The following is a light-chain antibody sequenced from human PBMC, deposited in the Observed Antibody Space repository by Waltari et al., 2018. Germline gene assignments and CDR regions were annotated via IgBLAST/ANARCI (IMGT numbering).Light chain of an antibody. V-gene: IGLV2-23*02. J-gene: IGLJ1*01. CDR1: TRDVGSYDL. CDR3: CSYAGRGTYV. CDR2: EVF. Sequence: QSALTQPASVSGTPGQSITISCSGNTRDVGSYDLVSWYQQHPGQAPKLLICEVFKRPPGPSSRFSCAKSGSTASLTISGLQPEDEADYYCCSYAGRGTYVFGSGTKVTVL.